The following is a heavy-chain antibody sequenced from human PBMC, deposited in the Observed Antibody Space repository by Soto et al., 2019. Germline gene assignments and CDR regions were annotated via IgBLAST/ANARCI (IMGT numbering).Heavy chain of an antibody. J-gene: IGHJ5*02. CDR3: ASSTSCCNWFDP. CDR2: INPSGGST. Sequence: QVQLVQSGAEVKKPGASVKVSCKASGYTFTSYYMHWVRQAPGQGLEWMGIINPSGGSTSYAQKFQGRVTMTRDTSTSTVYMELSSLRSEDTAVYYCASSTSCCNWFDPWGQGTLVTVSS. CDR1: GYTFTSYY. V-gene: IGHV1-46*03. D-gene: IGHD2-2*01.